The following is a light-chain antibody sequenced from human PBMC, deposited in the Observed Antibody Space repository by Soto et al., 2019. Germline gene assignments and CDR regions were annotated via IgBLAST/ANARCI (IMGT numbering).Light chain of an antibody. Sequence: EIVMTQAAATLSESPGERATLSCRASHSVSSRLAWYQQKPGQAPRLLIYGASTRATGLPARFSGSGSGTEFTLTISSLQSEDFAVYYCQHYTNWPLTFGGGTKV. J-gene: IGKJ4*01. CDR3: QHYTNWPLT. V-gene: IGKV3-15*01. CDR2: GAS. CDR1: HSVSSR.